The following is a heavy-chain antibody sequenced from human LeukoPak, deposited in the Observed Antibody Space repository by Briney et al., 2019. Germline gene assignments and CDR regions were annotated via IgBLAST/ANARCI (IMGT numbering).Heavy chain of an antibody. V-gene: IGHV3-30*01. CDR2: ISEDGSTK. CDR3: ARPNAREQSSYSYGPYFDY. Sequence: GRSLRLSCAASGFTFSTYAMHWVRQAPGKGLEWVAVISEDGSTKFYADSVKGRFTISRDNSKNTLYLQMNSLRAEDTAVYYCARPNAREQSSYSYGPYFDYWGQGTLVTVSS. D-gene: IGHD5-18*01. CDR1: GFTFSTYA. J-gene: IGHJ4*02.